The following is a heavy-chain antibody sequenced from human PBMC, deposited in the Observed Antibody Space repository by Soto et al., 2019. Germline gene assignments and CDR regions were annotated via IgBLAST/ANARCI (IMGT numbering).Heavy chain of an antibody. D-gene: IGHD2-15*01. J-gene: IGHJ6*02. Sequence: EVQLVESAGGLVKPGGSLRLSCVASGFSVTSGFSCNDAWMNWVRQAPGAGLECVGRIKTSAGGGATHYAAPVEGRFTISRDDSKNALYLHMNSLRTEDTVIYYFTTGSVEGIWGQGTTVTVSS. CDR1: GFSVTSGFSCNDAW. CDR2: IKTSAGGGAT. V-gene: IGHV3-15*07. CDR3: TTGSVEGI.